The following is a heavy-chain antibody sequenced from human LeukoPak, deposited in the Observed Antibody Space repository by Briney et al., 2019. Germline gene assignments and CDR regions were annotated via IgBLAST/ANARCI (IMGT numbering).Heavy chain of an antibody. CDR2: INSDGINT. CDR1: GFTFSNYW. CDR3: AREGSYYGSGSYSFYYNYYMDV. Sequence: GGSLRLSCAASGFTFSNYWMHWVRQAPGKGLVWVSRINSDGINTSYADSVKGRFTISRDNAKNTLNLQMNSLRAEDTAVYYCAREGSYYGSGSYSFYYNYYMDVWGKGTTVTISS. J-gene: IGHJ6*03. D-gene: IGHD3-10*01. V-gene: IGHV3-74*01.